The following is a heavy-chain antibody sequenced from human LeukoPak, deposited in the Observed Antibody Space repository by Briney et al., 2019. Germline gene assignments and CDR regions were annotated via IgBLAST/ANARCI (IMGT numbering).Heavy chain of an antibody. CDR1: GGSISSSSYY. J-gene: IGHJ4*02. Sequence: PSETLSLTCTVSGGSISSSSYYWGWIRQPPGRGLEWIVSIYYSGSTYYNPSLKSRVTISVDTSKNQFSLKLSSVTAADTAVYYCARESITMVRGVIIPNALDYWGQGTLVTVSS. D-gene: IGHD3-10*01. CDR2: IYYSGST. V-gene: IGHV4-39*07. CDR3: ARESITMVRGVIIPNALDY.